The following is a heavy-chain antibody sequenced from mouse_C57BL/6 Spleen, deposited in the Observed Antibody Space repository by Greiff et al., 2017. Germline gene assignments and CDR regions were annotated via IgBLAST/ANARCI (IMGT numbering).Heavy chain of an antibody. Sequence: QVQLQQPGAELVKPGASVKMSCKASGYTFTSYWITWVKQRPGQGLEWIGDIYPGSGSTNYNEKFKSKATLTADKSSSTAYMQLSSLTSEDSAVYFCARLTPDYAMDYWGQGTSVTVSS. V-gene: IGHV1-55*01. CDR2: IYPGSGST. J-gene: IGHJ4*01. D-gene: IGHD1-1*01. CDR1: GYTFTSYW. CDR3: ARLTPDYAMDY.